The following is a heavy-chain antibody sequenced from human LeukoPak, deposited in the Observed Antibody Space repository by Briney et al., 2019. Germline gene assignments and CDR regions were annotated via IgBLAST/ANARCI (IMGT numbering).Heavy chain of an antibody. J-gene: IGHJ4*02. CDR2: IYPGDSDT. D-gene: IGHD2-21*01. CDR3: ARHEGTLAYCGGDCYSWDY. CDR1: GYSFTSYW. Sequence: GESLKISCKGSGYSFTSYWIGWVRQMPGKGLEWMGIIYPGDSDTRYSPSFQGQVTISADKSISTAYLQWSSLKASDTAMYYCARHEGTLAYCGGDCYSWDYWGQGTLVTVSS. V-gene: IGHV5-51*01.